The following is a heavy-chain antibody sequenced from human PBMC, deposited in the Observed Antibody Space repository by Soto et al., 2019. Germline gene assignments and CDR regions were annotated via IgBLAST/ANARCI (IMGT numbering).Heavy chain of an antibody. CDR2: IFHSGST. J-gene: IGHJ4*02. CDR1: GGSIRSNNW. CDR3: ARVYSGSYSDY. Sequence: QVQLQESGPGLVKPSGTLSLTCAVSGGSIRSNNWWSWVRQPPGKGLEWIGEIFHSGSTHYNPSLKPRVTISVDKSKHQFSLKLSSVTAADTAVYYCARVYSGSYSDYWGQGTLVTVSS. V-gene: IGHV4-4*02. D-gene: IGHD1-26*01.